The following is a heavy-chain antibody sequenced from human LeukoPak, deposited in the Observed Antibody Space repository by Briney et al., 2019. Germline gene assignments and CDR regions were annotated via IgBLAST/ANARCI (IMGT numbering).Heavy chain of an antibody. Sequence: SETLSLTCTVSGGSISSGSYYWSWIRQPPGKGLEWIGYIYYSGSTNYNPSLKSRVTISVDTSKNQFSLKLSSVTAADTAVYYCARVDSITGRGYNWFDPWGQGTLVTVSS. V-gene: IGHV4-61*01. CDR3: ARVDSITGRGYNWFDP. J-gene: IGHJ5*02. D-gene: IGHD1-20*01. CDR1: GGSISSGSYY. CDR2: IYYSGST.